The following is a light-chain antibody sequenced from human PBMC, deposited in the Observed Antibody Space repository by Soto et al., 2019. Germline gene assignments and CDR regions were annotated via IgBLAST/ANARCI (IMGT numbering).Light chain of an antibody. V-gene: IGKV1-39*01. CDR2: AAS. CDR3: QQSYSTLVT. CDR1: QSISTY. Sequence: DIQMTQSPSSLSASVGDRVTITCRASQSISTYLNWYQHKPGKAPKLLIYAASSLQSGVPSRFSGSGSGTDFTLTISSLQPEDFATYYCQQSYSTLVTFGQGTKVDIK. J-gene: IGKJ1*01.